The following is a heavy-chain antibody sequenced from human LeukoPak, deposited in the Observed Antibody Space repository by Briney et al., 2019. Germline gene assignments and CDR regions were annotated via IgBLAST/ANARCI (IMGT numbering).Heavy chain of an antibody. CDR1: GFTFSRYA. Sequence: GGSLRLSCAASGFTFSRYALYWVRQPQGKGLDWVSLISNDGGNKYYADSVKGRFTLSRDNSKNMPYVQMNSLRAEDTAVYYCARDGYKQGAFDIWGQGTVVSVSS. CDR3: ARDGYKQGAFDI. J-gene: IGHJ3*02. V-gene: IGHV3-30-3*01. CDR2: ISNDGGNK. D-gene: IGHD1-1*01.